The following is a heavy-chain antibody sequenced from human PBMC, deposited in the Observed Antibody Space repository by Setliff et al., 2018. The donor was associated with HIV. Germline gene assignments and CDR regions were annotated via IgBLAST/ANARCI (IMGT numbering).Heavy chain of an antibody. Sequence: PGGSLRLSCAASGFTFSSYWMSWVRQAPGRGLEWVANIKQDGSEQNSADSLKGRFSVSKDNAKNSLSLQMNSLRAEDTAVYYCARGGAIGVSVGATWGQGTLVTVSS. CDR3: ARGGAIGVSVGAT. CDR1: GFTFSSYW. D-gene: IGHD2-15*01. V-gene: IGHV3-7*01. J-gene: IGHJ5*02. CDR2: IKQDGSEQ.